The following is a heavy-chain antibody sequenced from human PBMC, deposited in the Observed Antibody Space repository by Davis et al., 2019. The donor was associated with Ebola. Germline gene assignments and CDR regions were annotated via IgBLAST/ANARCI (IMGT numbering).Heavy chain of an antibody. V-gene: IGHV4-59*03. J-gene: IGHJ4*02. CDR1: GVSISRHY. D-gene: IGHD3-10*01. Sequence: PGGSLRLSCTVSGVSISRHYWSWIRQPPGKRLEWIGSIFYTGSAYYNSSLASRATISVDTSKNQLSLKLTSVTAADTAMYYCSERGSSVWGQGTLVTVSS. CDR2: IFYTGSA. CDR3: SERGSSV.